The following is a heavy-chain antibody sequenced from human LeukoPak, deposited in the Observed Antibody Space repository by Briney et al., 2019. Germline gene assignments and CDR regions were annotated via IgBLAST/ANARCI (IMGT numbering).Heavy chain of an antibody. CDR2: ICGSGGGT. V-gene: IGHV3-23*01. D-gene: IGHD3-22*01. CDR1: GFTFSSYA. Sequence: GGSLRLSCAASGFTFSSYAMSWVRQAPGKGLEWVSAICGSGGGTYYADSVKGRFTISRDNSKNTLYLQMTGLRAEDTAIYYCAKTPETHYYDFSGYYYYFDYWGQGTLVTVSS. CDR3: AKTPETHYYDFSGYYYYFDY. J-gene: IGHJ4*02.